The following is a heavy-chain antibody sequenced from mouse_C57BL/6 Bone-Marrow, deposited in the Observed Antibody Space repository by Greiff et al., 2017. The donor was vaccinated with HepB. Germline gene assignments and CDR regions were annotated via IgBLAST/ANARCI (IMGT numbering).Heavy chain of an antibody. D-gene: IGHD2-4*01. CDR2: ILTGSGST. CDR3: ARSDYHSLAY. V-gene: IGHV1-9*01. Sequence: QVQLQQSGAELMKPGASVKLSCTATGYTFTGYWIEWVKQRPGHGLEWIGEILTGSGSTNYNEKFKGKATFTADTSSNTAYMQLSSLTAEDAAIYYCARSDYHSLAYWGQGTLVTVSA. CDR1: GYTFTGYW. J-gene: IGHJ3*01.